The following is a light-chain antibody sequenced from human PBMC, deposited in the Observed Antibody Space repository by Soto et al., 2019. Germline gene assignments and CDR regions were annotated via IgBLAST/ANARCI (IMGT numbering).Light chain of an antibody. CDR1: QSLLHSNENNY. CDR3: MQALQTPPT. CDR2: LGS. J-gene: IGKJ1*01. Sequence: DIVMTQSPLSLPVTPGEPASISCRSSQSLLHSNENNYLDWYLQKPGQSPQLLIYLGSNRASGVPDRFSGSGSGTDFTLKISRVEAEDVGVYYCMQALQTPPTFGLGTKVEIK. V-gene: IGKV2-28*01.